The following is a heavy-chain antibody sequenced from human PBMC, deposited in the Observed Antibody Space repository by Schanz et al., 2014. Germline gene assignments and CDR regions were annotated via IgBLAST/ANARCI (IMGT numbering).Heavy chain of an antibody. V-gene: IGHV1-46*01. J-gene: IGHJ6*02. Sequence: QVQLVQFGAEVKKLGPPVKVSCKAFGYSFTTYFIHWVRLAPGQGFEWMGLISPSGGSTSYAQKFQGRVTMTRDRSKSTVFMELSGLTSEDTAVYYCGRGGGAYPQKYGMDVWGQGTTVTVSS. CDR2: ISPSGGST. CDR1: GYSFTTYF. CDR3: GRGGGAYPQKYGMDV. D-gene: IGHD3-16*01.